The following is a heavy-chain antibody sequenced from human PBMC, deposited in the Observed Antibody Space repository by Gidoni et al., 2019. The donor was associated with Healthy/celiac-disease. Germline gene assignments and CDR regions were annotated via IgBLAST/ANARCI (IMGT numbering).Heavy chain of an antibody. V-gene: IGHV1-8*01. Sequence: QVQLVQSGAEVKKPGASVKVSCKASGYTFTSYDINWVRQATGQGLEWMGWMNPNSGNTDYAQKFQGRVTMTRNTSISTAYMELSSLRSEDTAVYYCARDGRGWYGSGSLDAFDIWGQGTMVTVSS. CDR1: GYTFTSYD. J-gene: IGHJ3*02. D-gene: IGHD3-10*01. CDR3: ARDGRGWYGSGSLDAFDI. CDR2: MNPNSGNT.